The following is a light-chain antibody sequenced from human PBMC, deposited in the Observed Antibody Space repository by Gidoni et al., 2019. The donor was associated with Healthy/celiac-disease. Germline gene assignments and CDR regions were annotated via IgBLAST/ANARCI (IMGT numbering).Light chain of an antibody. CDR3: QQYDNLPLARFT. Sequence: DIQMTQSPSSLSASVGDRVTITCQASQDISNYLNWYQQKPGKAPKLLIYDASNLETGVPSRFSGSGSGTDFTFTISSLQPEDIATYYCQQYDNLPLARFTFGPGTKVDIK. V-gene: IGKV1-33*01. CDR2: DAS. J-gene: IGKJ3*01. CDR1: QDISNY.